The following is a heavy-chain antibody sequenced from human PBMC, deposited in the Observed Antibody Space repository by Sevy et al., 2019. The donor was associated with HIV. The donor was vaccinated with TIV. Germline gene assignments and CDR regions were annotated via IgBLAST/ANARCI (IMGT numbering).Heavy chain of an antibody. CDR3: ARGAQSDDADWGFDY. J-gene: IGHJ4*02. D-gene: IGHD3-16*01. Sequence: GGSLRLSCAASGFIFSDYSMAWVRQAPGKGLEWISYVSRGGYTIYYADSVEGRFSISRDDAKDSLFLQMDSLRAEDTAFYYCARGAQSDDADWGFDYWGPGALVTVSS. CDR1: GFIFSDYS. CDR2: VSRGGYTI. V-gene: IGHV3-11*01.